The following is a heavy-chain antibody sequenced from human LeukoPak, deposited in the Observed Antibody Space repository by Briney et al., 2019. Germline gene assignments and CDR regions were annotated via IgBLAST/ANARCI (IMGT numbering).Heavy chain of an antibody. Sequence: SETLSLTCTVSGGSISSYYWSWIRQPPGKGLEWIGYIYYSGSTNYNPSLKSRVTISVDTSKNQFSLKLSSVTAADTAVYYCARVIDILTGPWFDPWGQGTLVTVSS. D-gene: IGHD3-9*01. CDR1: GGSISSYY. J-gene: IGHJ5*02. CDR2: IYYSGST. CDR3: ARVIDILTGPWFDP. V-gene: IGHV4-59*01.